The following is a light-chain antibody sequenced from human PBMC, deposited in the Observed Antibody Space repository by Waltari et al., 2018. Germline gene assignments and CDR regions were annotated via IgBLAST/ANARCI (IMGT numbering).Light chain of an antibody. CDR3: QQYVGWPPTLT. V-gene: IGKV3-20*01. CDR1: QSVNNNY. CDR2: GAS. Sequence: EIVLTQSPGTLSLSPGERATLSCRASQSVNNNYLAWYQAKPGQAPRLLIYGASTRATGIPVRFSGSGSGTEFTLTISSLQSEDFAVYYCQQYVGWPPTLTFGGGTKVEIK. J-gene: IGKJ4*01.